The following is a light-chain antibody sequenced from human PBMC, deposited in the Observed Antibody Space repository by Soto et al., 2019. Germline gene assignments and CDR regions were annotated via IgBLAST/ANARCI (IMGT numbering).Light chain of an antibody. J-gene: IGLJ1*01. CDR2: DVS. Sequence: QSVLTQPACVSGSPGQSITISCTGTSGDVGAYNYVSWYQQHPGKAPKLMIYDVSNRPSGVSNRFSGSKSGNTASLTISGLQTEDEGDYYCSSYTTSSTLVFGTGTKVTVL. V-gene: IGLV2-14*01. CDR1: SGDVGAYNY. CDR3: SSYTTSSTLV.